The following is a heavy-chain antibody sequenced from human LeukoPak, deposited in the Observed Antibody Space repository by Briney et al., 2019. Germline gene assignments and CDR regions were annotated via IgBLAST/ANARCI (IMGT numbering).Heavy chain of an antibody. J-gene: IGHJ4*02. Sequence: GGSLRLSCAASGFTFSSYSMNWVRQAPGKGLEWVSSISSSSSYIYYADSVKGRSTISRDNAKNSLYLQMNSLRAEDTAVYYCARDWGPNGDYGVFAIDYWGQGTLVTVSS. CDR3: ARDWGPNGDYGVFAIDY. V-gene: IGHV3-21*04. CDR1: GFTFSSYS. D-gene: IGHD4-17*01. CDR2: ISSSSSYI.